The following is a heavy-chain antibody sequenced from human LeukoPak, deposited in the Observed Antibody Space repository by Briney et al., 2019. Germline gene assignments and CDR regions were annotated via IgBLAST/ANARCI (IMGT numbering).Heavy chain of an antibody. CDR1: GFTFSSYW. J-gene: IGHJ6*03. Sequence: PGGSLRLSCAASGFTFSSYWMSWVRQAPGKGLEWVANIKQDGSEKYYVDSVKGRFTISRDNAKNSLYLQMNSLRAEDTAVYYCARRGVDKSRTTAVVDYYYMDVWGKGTTVTVSS. D-gene: IGHD1-7*01. CDR3: ARRGVDKSRTTAVVDYYYMDV. CDR2: IKQDGSEK. V-gene: IGHV3-7*01.